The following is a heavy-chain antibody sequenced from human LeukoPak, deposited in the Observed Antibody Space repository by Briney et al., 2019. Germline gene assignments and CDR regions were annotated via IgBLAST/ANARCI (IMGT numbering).Heavy chain of an antibody. Sequence: ASVKVSCKASGGTFSSYAINWVRQAPGQGLEWMGWISAYNGNTNYAQKLQGRVTMTTGTSTSTAYMELRSLRSDDTAVYYCARDVGYRNWFDPWGQGTLVTVSS. CDR3: ARDVGYRNWFDP. V-gene: IGHV1-18*01. CDR1: GGTFSSYA. D-gene: IGHD5-24*01. CDR2: ISAYNGNT. J-gene: IGHJ5*02.